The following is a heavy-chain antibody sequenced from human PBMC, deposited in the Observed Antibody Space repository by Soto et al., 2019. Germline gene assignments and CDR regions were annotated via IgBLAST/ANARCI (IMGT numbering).Heavy chain of an antibody. J-gene: IGHJ6*03. Sequence: ASVKVSCKASGYTFTGYYMHWVRQAPGQGLEWMGWINPNSGGTNYAQKFQGWVTMTRDTSISTAYMELSRLRSDDTAVYYCARGQLARYYYYYYYMDVWGKGTTVTVSS. CDR1: GYTFTGYY. CDR2: INPNSGGT. CDR3: ARGQLARYYYYYYYMDV. D-gene: IGHD6-6*01. V-gene: IGHV1-2*04.